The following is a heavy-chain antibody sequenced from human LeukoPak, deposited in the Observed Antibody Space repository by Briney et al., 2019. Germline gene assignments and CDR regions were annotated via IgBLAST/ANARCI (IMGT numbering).Heavy chain of an antibody. CDR2: IKQDGSEK. Sequence: GGSLRLSCAASGFTFSSYWMSWVRQAPGKGLEWVANIKQDGSEKYYVDSVKGRFIVSRDNAKNSLYLQVSSLRVDDTAIYYCTRDYANARDYWGQGILVTVSS. V-gene: IGHV3-7*01. CDR1: GFTFSSYW. CDR3: TRDYANARDY. D-gene: IGHD2-2*01. J-gene: IGHJ4*02.